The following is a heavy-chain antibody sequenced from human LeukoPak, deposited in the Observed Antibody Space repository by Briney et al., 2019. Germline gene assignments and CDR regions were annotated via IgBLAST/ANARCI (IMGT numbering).Heavy chain of an antibody. V-gene: IGHV3-64*01. CDR1: GFTFSSYA. CDR3: ARDDDDSSGYYFGVSDY. Sequence: PGGSLRLSCAASGFTFSSYAMHWVRQAPGKGLEYVSAISSNGGSTYYANSVKGRFTISRDNSKNTLYLQMGSLRAEDMAVYYCARDDDDSSGYYFGVSDYWGQGTLVTVSS. D-gene: IGHD3-22*01. CDR2: ISSNGGST. J-gene: IGHJ4*02.